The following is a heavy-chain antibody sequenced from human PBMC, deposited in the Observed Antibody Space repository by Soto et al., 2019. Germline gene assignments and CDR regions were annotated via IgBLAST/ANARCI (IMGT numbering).Heavy chain of an antibody. CDR1: GYSFTSYW. CDR3: ARQGKRVLRYFDWLGYWFDP. Sequence: PGESLKISCKGSGYSFTSYWIGWVRQMPGKGLEWMGIIYPGDSDTRYSPSFQGQVTISADKSISTAYLQWSSLKASDTATYYCARQGKRVLRYFDWLGYWFDPWGQGTLVTVSS. D-gene: IGHD3-9*01. V-gene: IGHV5-51*01. J-gene: IGHJ5*02. CDR2: IYPGDSDT.